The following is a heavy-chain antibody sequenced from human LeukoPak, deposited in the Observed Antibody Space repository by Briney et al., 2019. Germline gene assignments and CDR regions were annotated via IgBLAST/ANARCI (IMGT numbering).Heavy chain of an antibody. Sequence: GGSLRLSCAASGFTFSSYSMNWVRQAPGKGLEWVSSISSSSSYISYADSVKGRFTISRDNDKNSLYLQMNSLRAEDTAVYYCARGIAAAGALDYWGQGTLVTVSS. D-gene: IGHD6-13*01. CDR3: ARGIAAAGALDY. J-gene: IGHJ4*02. CDR1: GFTFSSYS. CDR2: ISSSSSYI. V-gene: IGHV3-21*01.